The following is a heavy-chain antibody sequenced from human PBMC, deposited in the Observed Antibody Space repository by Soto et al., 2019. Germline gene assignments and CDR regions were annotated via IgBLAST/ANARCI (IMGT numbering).Heavy chain of an antibody. V-gene: IGHV3-33*01. CDR1: EFTFSSYA. Sequence: QVHLVESGGGVVQPGRSLRLSCAASEFTFSSYAMHWVRQAPGKGLEWVAIIWSDETTKFYADSVKGRFTISRDDSKNTLYLQMNSLRVEDTAVYYCARESGAPRVTIVGVAPGDLQHWGQGTLVTVSA. CDR2: IWSDETTK. CDR3: ARESGAPRVTIVGVAPGDLQH. J-gene: IGHJ1*01. D-gene: IGHD3-3*01.